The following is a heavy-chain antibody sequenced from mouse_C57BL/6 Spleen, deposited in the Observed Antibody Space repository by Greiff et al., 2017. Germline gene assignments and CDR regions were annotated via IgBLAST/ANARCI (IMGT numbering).Heavy chain of an antibody. CDR3: ARGDYYGSSYYWYFDV. Sequence: VKLMESGAELARPGASVKLSCKASGYTFTSYGISWVKQRTGQGLEWIGEIYPRSGNTYYNEKFKGKATLTADKSSSTAYMELRSLTSEDSAVYFCARGDYYGSSYYWYFDVWGTGTTVTVSS. V-gene: IGHV1-81*01. D-gene: IGHD1-1*01. CDR2: IYPRSGNT. J-gene: IGHJ1*03. CDR1: GYTFTSYG.